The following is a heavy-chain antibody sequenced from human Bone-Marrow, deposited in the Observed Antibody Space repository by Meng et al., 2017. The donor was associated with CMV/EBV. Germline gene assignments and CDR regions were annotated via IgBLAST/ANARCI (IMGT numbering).Heavy chain of an antibody. Sequence: CAVYCGSFSGYYWSWIRQPPGKGLEWIGEINHSGSTNYNPSLKSRVTISVDTSKNQFSLKLSSVTAADTAVYYCARGVNYYGSGFDPWGQGTLVTVSS. D-gene: IGHD3-10*01. CDR2: INHSGST. V-gene: IGHV4-34*01. CDR1: CGSFSGYY. CDR3: ARGVNYYGSGFDP. J-gene: IGHJ5*02.